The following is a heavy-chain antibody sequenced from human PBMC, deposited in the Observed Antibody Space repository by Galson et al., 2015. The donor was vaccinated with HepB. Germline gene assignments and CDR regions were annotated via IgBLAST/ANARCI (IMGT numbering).Heavy chain of an antibody. D-gene: IGHD3-10*01. CDR2: ISGYNHNT. CDR1: GYTFTSYG. V-gene: IGHV1-18*01. CDR3: ARDSSYYYASGSYGGFDL. Sequence: SVKVSCKASGYTFTSYGVTWVRQAPGQGLEWMGWISGYNHNTNYAQSFQGRVTMTTDRSTTTVYMELRGLKSDDTAVYYCARDSSYYYASGSYGGFDLWGQGTLVTVSS. J-gene: IGHJ4*02.